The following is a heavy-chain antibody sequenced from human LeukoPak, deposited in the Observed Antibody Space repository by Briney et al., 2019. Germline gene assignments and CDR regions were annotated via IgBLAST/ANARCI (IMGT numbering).Heavy chain of an antibody. CDR2: ITSGGGTA. Sequence: GSLRLSCAASGFTFSNYAMSWVRQAPGKALEWVSAITSGGGTAYYAGSVKGRFTISRDNSKNTLYLQMNSLRAEDTAVYYCARDYVPGIAAAGYYYYYGMDVWGQGTTVTVSS. CDR3: ARDYVPGIAAAGYYYYYGMDV. J-gene: IGHJ6*02. V-gene: IGHV3-23*01. CDR1: GFTFSNYA. D-gene: IGHD6-13*01.